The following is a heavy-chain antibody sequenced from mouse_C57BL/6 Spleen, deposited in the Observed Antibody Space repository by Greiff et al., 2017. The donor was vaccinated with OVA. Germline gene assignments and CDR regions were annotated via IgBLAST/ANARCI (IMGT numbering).Heavy chain of an antibody. CDR1: GFNIKDYY. J-gene: IGHJ2*01. Sequence: VQLQQSGAELVRPGASVKLSCTASGFNIKDYYMHWVKQRPEQGLEWIGRIDPEDGDTEYAPKFMGKATMTADKSSNTAYLQLSSLTSEDTAVYYCTIATEDFDYWGQGTTLTVSS. CDR3: TIATEDFDY. CDR2: IDPEDGDT. V-gene: IGHV14-1*01.